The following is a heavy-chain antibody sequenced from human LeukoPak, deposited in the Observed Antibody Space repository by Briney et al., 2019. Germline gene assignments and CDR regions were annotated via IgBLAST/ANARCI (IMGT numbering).Heavy chain of an antibody. J-gene: IGHJ6*03. Sequence: GESLKISCKGSGYSFTSYWSGGVRQMPGKGLEWMGIIYPGDSDTRYSASFQGQVTISADKSISTAYLQWSSLKASDTAMYYCARLGDYDILTGYYMSQGYYYMDVWGKGTTVTISS. CDR3: ARLGDYDILTGYYMSQGYYYMDV. CDR1: GYSFTSYW. D-gene: IGHD3-9*01. CDR2: IYPGDSDT. V-gene: IGHV5-51*01.